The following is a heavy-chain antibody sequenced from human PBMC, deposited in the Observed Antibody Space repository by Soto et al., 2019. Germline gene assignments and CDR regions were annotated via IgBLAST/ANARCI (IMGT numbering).Heavy chain of an antibody. CDR2: IIGGPANRA. CDR1: GFTFGDRA. V-gene: IGHV3-23*01. D-gene: IGHD6-19*01. Sequence: EVQLLESGGGLVQPGGSLRLSCVASGFTFGDRAMGWVRQTPGRGLQWVAAIIGGPANRAYYTESVKGRFTISRDNSKSTLYLKMNSLRAGDTAVYYCAKDKMEQWLVGGYFENWGQGAVFTVSS. CDR3: AKDKMEQWLVGGYFEN. J-gene: IGHJ4*02.